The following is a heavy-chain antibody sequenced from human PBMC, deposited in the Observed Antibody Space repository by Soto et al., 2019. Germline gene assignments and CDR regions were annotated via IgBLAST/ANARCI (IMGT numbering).Heavy chain of an antibody. J-gene: IGHJ6*02. CDR1: GGTFSSYT. D-gene: IGHD3-3*01. Sequence: QVQLVQSGAEVRKPGSSVKVSCKASGGTFSSYTVYWVRQAPGQGLEWMGGIIPFFGTSNYAQNFQDRITLTADKSTGTAYRELSSLRFEDTAIYYCARKLRLYYGMDVWGQGTTVTVSS. V-gene: IGHV1-69*06. CDR2: IIPFFGTS. CDR3: ARKLRLYYGMDV.